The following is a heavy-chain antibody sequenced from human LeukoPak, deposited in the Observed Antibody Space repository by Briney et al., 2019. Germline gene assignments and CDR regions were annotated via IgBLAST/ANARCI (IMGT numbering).Heavy chain of an antibody. CDR2: IKQDGSEK. J-gene: IGHJ5*02. CDR3: AREIYCSSTSCYPSRFDP. V-gene: IGHV3-7*01. D-gene: IGHD2-2*01. Sequence: GGSLRLSCAASGFTFSSYWMSWVRQAPGKGLEWVANIKQDGSEKYYVDSVKGRFTISRDNAKNSLYLQMNGLRAEDTAVYYCAREIYCSSTSCYPSRFDPWGQGTLVTVSS. CDR1: GFTFSSYW.